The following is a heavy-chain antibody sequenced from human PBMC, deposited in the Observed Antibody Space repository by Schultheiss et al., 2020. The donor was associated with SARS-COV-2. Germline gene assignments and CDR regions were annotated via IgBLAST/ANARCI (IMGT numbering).Heavy chain of an antibody. CDR1: GFIFSNYD. CDR2: ISYDGSNK. CDR3: AKGRMTTVVTAFDY. D-gene: IGHD4-23*01. Sequence: GESLKISCAASGFIFSNYDMHWVRQAPGKGLEWVAVISYDGSNKYYADSVKGRFTISRDNSKNTLYLQMNSLRAEDTAVYYCAKGRMTTVVTAFDYWGQGTLVTVSS. V-gene: IGHV3-30*18. J-gene: IGHJ4*02.